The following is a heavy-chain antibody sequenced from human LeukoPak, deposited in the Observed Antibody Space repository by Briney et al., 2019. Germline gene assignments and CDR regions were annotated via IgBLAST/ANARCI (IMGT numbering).Heavy chain of an antibody. V-gene: IGHV3-48*03. CDR2: ISGSGKTT. CDR1: GFTFSNYE. CDR3: AKSGTDFWSGPALK. D-gene: IGHD3-3*01. Sequence: GGSLRLSCVASGFTFSNYEMNWVRQAPGKGLEWVSYISGSGKTTYYADSVKGRFTISRDNSKNTLYLQMNSLRAEDAAVYYCAKSGTDFWSGPALKWGQGILVTVSS. J-gene: IGHJ4*02.